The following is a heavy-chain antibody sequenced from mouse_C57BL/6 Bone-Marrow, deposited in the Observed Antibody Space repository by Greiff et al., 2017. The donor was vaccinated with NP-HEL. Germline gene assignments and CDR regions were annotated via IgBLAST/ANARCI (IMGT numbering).Heavy chain of an antibody. CDR2: ISNGGGST. J-gene: IGHJ3*01. D-gene: IGHD3-2*02. CDR1: GFTFSDYY. CDR3: ARHGPSDSSGYDD. V-gene: IGHV5-12*01. Sequence: EVQRVESGGGLVQPGGSLKLSCAASGFTFSDYYMYWVRQTPEKRLEWVAYISNGGGSTYYPDTVKGRFTISRDNAKNTLYLQMSRLKSEDTAMYYCARHGPSDSSGYDDWGQGTLVTVSS.